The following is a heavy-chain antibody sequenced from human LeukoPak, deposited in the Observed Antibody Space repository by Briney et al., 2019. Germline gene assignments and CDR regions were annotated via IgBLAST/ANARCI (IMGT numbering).Heavy chain of an antibody. CDR3: MRRDTGWNYSDY. CDR1: GGSIYSHY. Sequence: SETLSLTCGVSGGSIYSHYWGWIRQPPGKGLEWIGDIYYKGNTNYNPSLKSRVTISLDTSKNHLSLTLTSVVAADAAIYYCMRRDTGWNYSDYWGQGILVTFSS. V-gene: IGHV4-59*08. D-gene: IGHD6-19*01. CDR2: IYYKGNT. J-gene: IGHJ4*02.